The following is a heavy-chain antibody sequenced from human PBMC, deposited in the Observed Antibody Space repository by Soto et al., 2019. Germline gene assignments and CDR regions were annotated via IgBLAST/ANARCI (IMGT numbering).Heavy chain of an antibody. V-gene: IGHV3-53*01. CDR3: KLDYGENYGMDV. J-gene: IGHJ6*02. CDR2: IYSGGNT. D-gene: IGHD4-17*01. CDR1: GFTVSSNY. Sequence: GGSLRLSCAASGFTVSSNYMSWVRQAPGKGLEWVSVIYSGGNTYYAESVKGRFSISRDNSKNTLYLQMNSLRPEDTAVYYCKLDYGENYGMDVWGQGTTVTVSS.